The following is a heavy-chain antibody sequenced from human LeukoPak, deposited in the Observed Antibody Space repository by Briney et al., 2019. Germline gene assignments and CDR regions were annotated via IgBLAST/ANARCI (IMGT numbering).Heavy chain of an antibody. CDR1: GFTFSSYW. CDR2: IKQDGSEK. D-gene: IGHD6-13*01. Sequence: GGSLRLSCAASGFTFSSYWMSWVRQAPGKGLEWVANIKQDGSEKYYADSVKGRFTISRDNAKNSLYLQMSRLRAEDTAIYYCARDGTAPGLYFDLWGQGTLVTVSS. CDR3: ARDGTAPGLYFDL. V-gene: IGHV3-7*01. J-gene: IGHJ4*01.